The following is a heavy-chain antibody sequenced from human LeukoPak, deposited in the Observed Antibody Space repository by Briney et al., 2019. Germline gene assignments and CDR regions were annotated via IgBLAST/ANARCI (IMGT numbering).Heavy chain of an antibody. CDR3: TAQGGWYIDY. CDR2: IHHEGST. J-gene: IGHJ4*02. V-gene: IGHV4/OR15-8*01. Sequence: SETLSLTCGVSGGSISSSIRWSWVRQPPGKGLEWIGEIHHEGSTKYSPSLKSRVTISVDKSKNQFSLKLISMTAADTAVYYCTAQGGWYIDYWGQGTLVTVSS. CDR1: GGSISSSIR. D-gene: IGHD6-19*01.